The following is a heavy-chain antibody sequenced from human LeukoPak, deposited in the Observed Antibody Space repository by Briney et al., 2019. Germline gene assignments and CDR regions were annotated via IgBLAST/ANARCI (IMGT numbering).Heavy chain of an antibody. CDR1: GFTFSRCW. J-gene: IGHJ4*02. D-gene: IGHD4-23*01. V-gene: IGHV3-74*01. CDR2: INSDESST. Sequence: GSLRLSCAASGFTFSRCWMHWVRQAPGKGLVWVSHINSDESSTSYADSVKGRFTISRDNAKNTLYLQMNSLRAEDTAVYYCALRGGLEYWGQGTLVTVSS. CDR3: ALRGGLEY.